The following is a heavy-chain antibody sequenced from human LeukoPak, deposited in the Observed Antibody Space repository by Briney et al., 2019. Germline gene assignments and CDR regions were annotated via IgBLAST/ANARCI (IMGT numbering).Heavy chain of an antibody. CDR2: IYSSGST. J-gene: IGHJ6*02. Sequence: SETLSLTCTVSGGSISSYYWSWIRQPAGKGLEWIGRIYSSGSTNHNPSLESRVTMSVDTSKNQFSLKLGSVTAADTAVYYCARDRIYYGMDVWGQGTTVTVSS. CDR1: GGSISSYY. V-gene: IGHV4-4*07. CDR3: ARDRIYYGMDV.